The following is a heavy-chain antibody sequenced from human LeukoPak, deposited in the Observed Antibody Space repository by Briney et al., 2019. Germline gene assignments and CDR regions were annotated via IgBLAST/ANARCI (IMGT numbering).Heavy chain of an antibody. CDR3: ARAPSSYESGNGYPNLGWLDP. CDR2: FHRGRI. CDR1: GYPIGLDYY. V-gene: IGHV4-38-2*02. D-gene: IGHD5-24*01. J-gene: IGHJ5*02. Sequence: SETLSLTCKVSGYPIGLDYYWGWIRPAPGRGLQWIGGFHRGRIQYNSALKSRVTISIDSSKNQFSLRMWPVTAADTAFYFCARAPSSYESGNGYPNLGWLDPWGQGALVTVSS.